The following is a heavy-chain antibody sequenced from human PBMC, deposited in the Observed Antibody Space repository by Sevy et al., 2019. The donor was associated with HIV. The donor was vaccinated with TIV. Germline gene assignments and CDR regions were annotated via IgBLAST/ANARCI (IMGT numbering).Heavy chain of an antibody. CDR2: IWYDGINK. V-gene: IGHV3-33*01. Sequence: GGSLRLSCVASGFIFSTYGMHWVRQAPGKGLEWVVVIWYDGINKDYAHSVKGRFIISRDNSKNTMYLEMDSLRAEDTAVYYCARDSRNGLDPWGQGALVTVSS. CDR1: GFIFSTYG. D-gene: IGHD2-8*01. CDR3: ARDSRNGLDP. J-gene: IGHJ5*02.